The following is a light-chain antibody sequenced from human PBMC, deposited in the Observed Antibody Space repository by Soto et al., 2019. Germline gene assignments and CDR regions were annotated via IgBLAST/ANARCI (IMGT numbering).Light chain of an antibody. V-gene: IGKV1-9*01. J-gene: IGKJ5*01. CDR2: GAS. CDR3: QQLNNYPPT. Sequence: DIHLSQSPSFLSASVGDSVTITCRASQGIFSYLAWYQQKPGKAPELLIYGASTLQSGAPSRFSGRGSGKEFTLTISNLQAEDVATYFCQQLNNYPPTFGQGTRLEI. CDR1: QGIFSY.